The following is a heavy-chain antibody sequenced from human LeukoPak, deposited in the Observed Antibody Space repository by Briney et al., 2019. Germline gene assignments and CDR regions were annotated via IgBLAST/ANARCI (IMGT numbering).Heavy chain of an antibody. J-gene: IGHJ4*02. D-gene: IGHD3-22*01. Sequence: PGGSLRLSCAASGFTLSSYAMSWARQAPGKGLEWVSAISGSGGSTYYADSVKGRFTISRDNSKNTLYLQMNSLRAEDTAVYYCAEPEGGYYDIRPDWGQGTLVTVSS. V-gene: IGHV3-23*01. CDR1: GFTLSSYA. CDR2: ISGSGGST. CDR3: AEPEGGYYDIRPD.